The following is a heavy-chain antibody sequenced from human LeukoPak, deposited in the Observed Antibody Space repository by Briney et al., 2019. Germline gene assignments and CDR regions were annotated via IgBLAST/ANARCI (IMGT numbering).Heavy chain of an antibody. CDR3: ARQDIAAPYYFDY. V-gene: IGHV4-59*01. CDR1: GGSISSYH. Sequence: SETLSLTCTVSGGSISSYHWSWIRQPPGKGLEWIGYIYYSGSTNYNPSLKSRVTISVDTSKNQFSLKLSSVTAADTAVYYCARQDIAAPYYFDYWGQGTLVTVSS. CDR2: IYYSGST. D-gene: IGHD6-13*01. J-gene: IGHJ4*02.